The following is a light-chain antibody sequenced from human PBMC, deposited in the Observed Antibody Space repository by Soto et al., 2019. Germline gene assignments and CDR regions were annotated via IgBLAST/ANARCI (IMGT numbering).Light chain of an antibody. Sequence: QSALTQPASVSGSPGQSITISCTGTSSDVGGYNYVSWYQQHPGKAPKLMIYEVSNRLSGVSNRFSGSKSGNTASLTISGLHAEDEADYCCSSYTRSSTWVFGGGTKVTVL. V-gene: IGLV2-14*01. CDR1: SSDVGGYNY. J-gene: IGLJ3*02. CDR2: EVS. CDR3: SSYTRSSTWV.